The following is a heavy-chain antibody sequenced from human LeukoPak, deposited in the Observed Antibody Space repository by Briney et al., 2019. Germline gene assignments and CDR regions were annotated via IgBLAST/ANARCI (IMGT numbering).Heavy chain of an antibody. CDR2: IRYDGSNK. Sequence: GGSLRLSCAASGFTISSYGMHWVRQAPGKGLEWVAFIRYDGSNKYYADSVKGRFTISRDNSKNTLYLQMNSLRAEDTAVYYCANLNYYNIDYWGQGTLVTVSS. J-gene: IGHJ4*02. V-gene: IGHV3-30*02. D-gene: IGHD3-10*01. CDR1: GFTISSYG. CDR3: ANLNYYNIDY.